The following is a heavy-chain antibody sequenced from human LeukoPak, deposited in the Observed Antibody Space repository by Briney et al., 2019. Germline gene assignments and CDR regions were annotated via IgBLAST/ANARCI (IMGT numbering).Heavy chain of an antibody. CDR3: ARALSSAWGLVNC. V-gene: IGHV3-74*01. Sequence: PGGSLRLSCAASGFTFTTYSMHWVHQVPGKGLVWVSRIKSDGSRTYYADSVKGRFTISRDNAKSTLYLQMDSLRAEDTAVYYCARALSSAWGLVNCWGQGTLVTVSS. CDR1: GFTFTTYS. J-gene: IGHJ4*02. CDR2: IKSDGSRT. D-gene: IGHD6-19*01.